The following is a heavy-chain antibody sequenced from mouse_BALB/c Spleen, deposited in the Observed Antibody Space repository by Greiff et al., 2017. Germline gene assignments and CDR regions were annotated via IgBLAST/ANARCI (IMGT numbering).Heavy chain of an antibody. Sequence: LVKPGASVKISCKASGYSFTGYYMHWVKQSPGKSLEWIGYISCYNGATSYNQKFKGKATFTVDTSSSTAYMQFNSLTSEDSAVYYCAREKDYGNLGFAYWGQGTLVTVSA. CDR1: GYSFTGYY. CDR3: AREKDYGNLGFAY. CDR2: ISCYNGAT. V-gene: IGHV1S34*01. J-gene: IGHJ3*01. D-gene: IGHD2-1*01.